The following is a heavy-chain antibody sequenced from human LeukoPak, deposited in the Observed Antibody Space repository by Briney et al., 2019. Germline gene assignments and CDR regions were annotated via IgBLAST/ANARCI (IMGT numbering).Heavy chain of an antibody. V-gene: IGHV1-46*01. CDR1: GYTFTSYY. CDR2: INLSGGNT. D-gene: IGHD3-10*01. Sequence: GASVKVSCKASGYTFTSYYIHWVRQAPGQGLEWMGIINLSGGNTIYAQKFQGRVTMTRGTSTSTVYMELSSLRSEDTAVYYCARGWYYGSGSYFDYWGQGTLVTVSS. CDR3: ARGWYYGSGSYFDY. J-gene: IGHJ4*02.